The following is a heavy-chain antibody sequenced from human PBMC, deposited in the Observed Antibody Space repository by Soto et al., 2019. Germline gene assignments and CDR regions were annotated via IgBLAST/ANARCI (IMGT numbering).Heavy chain of an antibody. D-gene: IGHD3-16*01. CDR2: ISPYTGNT. Sequence: QVQLVQSGDEVKKPGASVKVSCKASGYIFVNYGIAWVRQAPGQGLEWMGWISPYTGNTHSASKVQGRLTMTTDTSTSTAYMDLASLTSDDTSVYYCVMVDNYVTPTPQDVWGQETTVTVSS. J-gene: IGHJ6*02. CDR3: VMVDNYVTPTPQDV. V-gene: IGHV1-18*01. CDR1: GYIFVNYG.